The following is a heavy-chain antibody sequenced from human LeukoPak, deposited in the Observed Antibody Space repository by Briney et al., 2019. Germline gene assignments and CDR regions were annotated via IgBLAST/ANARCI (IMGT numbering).Heavy chain of an antibody. CDR1: GYTFTSYY. V-gene: IGHV1-46*01. J-gene: IGHJ4*02. CDR2: INPSGGST. CDR3: ARGEGPVDY. Sequence: ASVKVSCKASGYTFTSYYMHWVRQAPGQGLEWMGIINPSGGSTSYAQKFQGRVTMTTDTSTSTAYMELRSLRSDDTAVYYCARGEGPVDYWGQGTLVTVSS.